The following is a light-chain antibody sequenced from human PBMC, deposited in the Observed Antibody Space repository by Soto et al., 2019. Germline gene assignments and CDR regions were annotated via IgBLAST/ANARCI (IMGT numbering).Light chain of an antibody. CDR2: AAS. Sequence: EIVLTQSPGTLSLSPGERATLSCRASQSLSSSYVVWYQQKPGQDPRLLIYAASRRATGIPDRFSGSGSATEYTLTISRLEPEDFAVYYCQQQGTFGQGTKLEIK. CDR3: QQQGT. V-gene: IGKV3-20*01. CDR1: QSLSSSY. J-gene: IGKJ2*01.